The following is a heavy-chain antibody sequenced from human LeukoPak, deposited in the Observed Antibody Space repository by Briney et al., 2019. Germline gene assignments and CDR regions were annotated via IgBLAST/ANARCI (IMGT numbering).Heavy chain of an antibody. CDR1: GGTFSSYA. D-gene: IGHD7-27*01. V-gene: IGHV1-69*05. CDR2: IIPIFGTA. CDR3: ASVSKTGNGQAFDY. Sequence: ASVKVSCKASGGTFSSYAISWVRQAPGQGLEWMGGIIPIFGTANYAQKFQGRVTITTDESTSTAYMELSSLRSEDTAVYYCASVSKTGNGQAFDYWGQGTLVTVSS. J-gene: IGHJ4*02.